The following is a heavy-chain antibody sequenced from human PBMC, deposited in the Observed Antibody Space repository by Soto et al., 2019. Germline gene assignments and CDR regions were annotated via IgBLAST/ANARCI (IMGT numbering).Heavy chain of an antibody. J-gene: IGHJ6*02. D-gene: IGHD3-3*01. V-gene: IGHV4-34*01. Sequence: PSETLSLTCAVYGGPFSGYYWSWIRQPPGKGLEWIGEINHSGSTNYNPSLKSRVTISVDTSKNQFSLKLSSVTAADTAVYYCARGRHDFWSGYYTKGPFYYYYGMDVWGQGTTVTVSS. CDR2: INHSGST. CDR3: ARGRHDFWSGYYTKGPFYYYYGMDV. CDR1: GGPFSGYY.